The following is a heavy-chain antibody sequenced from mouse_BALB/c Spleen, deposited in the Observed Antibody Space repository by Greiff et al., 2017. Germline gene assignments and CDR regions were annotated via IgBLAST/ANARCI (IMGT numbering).Heavy chain of an antibody. V-gene: IGHV5-6-5*01. Sequence: EVQLVESGGGLVKPGGSLKLSCAASGFTFSSYAMSWVRQTPEKRLEWVASISSGGSTYYPDSVKGRFTISRDNARNILYLQMSSLRSEDTAMYYCAREGGGYHYAMDYWGQGTSVTVSA. CDR2: ISSGGST. D-gene: IGHD2-2*01. J-gene: IGHJ4*01. CDR1: GFTFSSYA. CDR3: AREGGGYHYAMDY.